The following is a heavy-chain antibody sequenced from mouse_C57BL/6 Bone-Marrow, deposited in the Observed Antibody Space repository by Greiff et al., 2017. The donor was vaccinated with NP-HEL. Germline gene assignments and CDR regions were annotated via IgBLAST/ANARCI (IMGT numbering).Heavy chain of an antibody. CDR3: ARRGTTVVPSYWYFDV. CDR2: IYWDDDK. J-gene: IGHJ1*03. V-gene: IGHV8-12*01. D-gene: IGHD1-1*01. Sequence: QVTLKESGPGILQSSQSLSLTCSFSGFSLSTSGMGVSWIRQPSGQGLEWLAHIYWDDDKRYNPSLKSRLTISKDTSRNQVFLKITSVDTADTATYYCARRGTTVVPSYWYFDVWGTGTTVTVSS. CDR1: GFSLSTSGMG.